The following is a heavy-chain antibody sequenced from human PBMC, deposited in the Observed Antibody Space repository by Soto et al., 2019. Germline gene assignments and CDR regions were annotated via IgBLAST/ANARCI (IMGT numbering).Heavy chain of an antibody. D-gene: IGHD6-19*01. Sequence: QLQLQESGPGLVKSSETLSLTCTVSGGSISSSSYYWGWVRKPPGKGLEWMGSIYYSGSTYYNPSLKRRVTLSVDTSKHQFSLKLSSVTAADKAVYYCARLPVVGTLGSGWDFQHWGQGTLVTVSS. CDR3: ARLPVVGTLGSGWDFQH. CDR2: IYYSGST. J-gene: IGHJ1*01. CDR1: GGSISSSSYY. V-gene: IGHV4-39*01.